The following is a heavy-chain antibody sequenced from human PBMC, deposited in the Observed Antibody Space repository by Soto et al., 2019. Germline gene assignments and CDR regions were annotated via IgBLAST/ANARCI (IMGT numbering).Heavy chain of an antibody. D-gene: IGHD1-26*01. V-gene: IGHV3-74*03. CDR2: IDNDGSST. J-gene: IGHJ4*02. Sequence: EVQLVESGGGLVQPGGSLRLSCAASGFTFSSYWMHWVRQAPGKGLVWVSHIDNDGSSTTYADSVRGRFTISRDNAKNTLYLQMNSRRAEDTGVYYCVRDDFGLGLDHWGLGTQVTVSS. CDR3: VRDDFGLGLDH. CDR1: GFTFSSYW.